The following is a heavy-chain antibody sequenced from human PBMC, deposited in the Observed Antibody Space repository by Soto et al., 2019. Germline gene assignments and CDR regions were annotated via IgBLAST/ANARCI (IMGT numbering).Heavy chain of an antibody. CDR1: GFTVSNNY. D-gene: IGHD3-10*01. J-gene: IGHJ4*02. V-gene: IGHV3-48*01. Sequence: GGSLRLSCXASGFTVSNNYMNWVRQGPGKGLEWVSYISSSSSTIYYADSVKGRFTISRDNAKNSLYLQMNSLRAEDTAVYYCARARSTGIGFALEYWGQGTLVTVSS. CDR2: ISSSSSTI. CDR3: ARARSTGIGFALEY.